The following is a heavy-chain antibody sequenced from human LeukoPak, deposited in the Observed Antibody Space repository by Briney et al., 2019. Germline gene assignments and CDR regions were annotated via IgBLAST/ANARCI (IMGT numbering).Heavy chain of an antibody. J-gene: IGHJ5*02. CDR1: GYSFTSYW. Sequence: FKGSGYSFTSYWISWVRQMPGKGLEWMGKIDPSDYCTNYSPSFQGHVTISADRSISSAYLQWSSLKASDTAMYYCASSKFDSSGYSNWFDPWGQGTLVTVSS. CDR3: ASSKFDSSGYSNWFDP. D-gene: IGHD3-22*01. CDR2: IDPSDYCT. V-gene: IGHV5-10-1*01.